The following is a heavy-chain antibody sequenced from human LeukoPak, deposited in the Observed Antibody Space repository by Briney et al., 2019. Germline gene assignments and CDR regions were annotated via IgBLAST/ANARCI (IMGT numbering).Heavy chain of an antibody. CDR2: INSDGSST. Sequence: GGSLRLSCAASGFTFSNYGMNWVRQAPGKGLEWVSGINSDGSSTSYADSVKGRFTISRDNAKNSLYLQMNSLRVEDTAVYYCARDRLLEDREYNYYYYMDVWGKGTTVTVSS. CDR1: GFTFSNYG. J-gene: IGHJ6*03. CDR3: ARDRLLEDREYNYYYYMDV. D-gene: IGHD3-3*01. V-gene: IGHV3-74*01.